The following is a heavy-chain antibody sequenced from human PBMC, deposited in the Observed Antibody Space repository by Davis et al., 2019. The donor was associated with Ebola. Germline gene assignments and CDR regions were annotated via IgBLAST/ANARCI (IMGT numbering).Heavy chain of an antibody. CDR1: GFTFSSYA. D-gene: IGHD2-15*01. CDR2: ISGSGGST. J-gene: IGHJ5*02. V-gene: IGHV3-23*01. CDR3: AKDRVVVAATPDWFDP. Sequence: PGGSLRLSCAASGFTFSSYAMSWVRQAPGKGLEWVSAISGSGGSTYYADSVKGRFTISRDNSKNTLYLQMNSLRAEDTAVYYCAKDRVVVAATPDWFDPWGQGTLVTVSS.